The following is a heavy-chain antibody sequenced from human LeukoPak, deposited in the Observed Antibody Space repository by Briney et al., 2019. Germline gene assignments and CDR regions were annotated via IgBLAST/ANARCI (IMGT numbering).Heavy chain of an antibody. CDR3: ASGDYYYDSSGHAFDI. D-gene: IGHD3-22*01. Sequence: SETLSLTCTVSGDSISSYYWSWIRQPPGKGLEWIGYINYSGSTNYNPSLKSRVTISVDTSKNQFSLKLSSVTAADTAVYYCASGDYYYDSSGHAFDIWGQGTMVTVSS. CDR2: INYSGST. J-gene: IGHJ3*02. V-gene: IGHV4-59*01. CDR1: GDSISSYY.